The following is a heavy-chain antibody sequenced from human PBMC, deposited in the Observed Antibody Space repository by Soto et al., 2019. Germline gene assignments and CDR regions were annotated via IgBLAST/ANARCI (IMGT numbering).Heavy chain of an antibody. CDR1: GFIFSSYG. CDR2: ICCGSTTK. CDR3: ARHPERIAQIGWFDP. D-gene: IGHD6-13*01. J-gene: IGHJ5*02. V-gene: IGHV3-33*01. Sequence: GGSLRLSCVASGFIFSSYGMHWVRQAPGKGLEWVSIICCGSTTKYYADSVKGRFTISRDNAKNTLYLQMNSLRAEDTAVYYCARHPERIAQIGWFDPWGQGTLVTVSS.